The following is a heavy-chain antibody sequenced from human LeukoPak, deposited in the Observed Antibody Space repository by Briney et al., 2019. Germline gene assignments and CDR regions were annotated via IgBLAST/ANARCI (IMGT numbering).Heavy chain of an antibody. D-gene: IGHD2-15*01. CDR2: ISSSASTI. V-gene: IGHV3-48*04. Sequence: SGGSLRLSCAASGFTFSSYAMSWVRQAPGKGLEWVSYISSSASTIYYADSVKGRFTISRDNAKNSLYLQMNSLRAEDTAVYYCARSSSRYCSGGSCYPSYWGQGTLVTVSS. J-gene: IGHJ4*02. CDR1: GFTFSSYA. CDR3: ARSSSRYCSGGSCYPSY.